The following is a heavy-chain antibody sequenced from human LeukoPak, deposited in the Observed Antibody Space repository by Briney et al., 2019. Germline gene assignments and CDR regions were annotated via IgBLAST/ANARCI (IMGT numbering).Heavy chain of an antibody. CDR2: ISSSSSYI. D-gene: IGHD3-3*01. CDR1: GFTSSSYS. J-gene: IGHJ4*02. Sequence: GGSLRLSCAASGFTSSSYSMNWVRQAPGKGLEWVSSISSSSSYIYYADSVKGRFTISRDNAKNSLYLQMNSLRAEDTAVYYCARDVRFLEWLSDYWGQGTLVTVSS. V-gene: IGHV3-21*01. CDR3: ARDVRFLEWLSDY.